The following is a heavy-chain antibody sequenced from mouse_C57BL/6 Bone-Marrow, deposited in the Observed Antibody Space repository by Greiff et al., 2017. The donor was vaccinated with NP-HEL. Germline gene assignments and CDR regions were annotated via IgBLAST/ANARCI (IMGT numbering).Heavy chain of an antibody. Sequence: VQLQESGPGLVQPSQSLSITCTVSGFSLTSYGVHWVRQPPGKGLEWLGVIWSGGSTDYNAAFISRLSISKDNSKSQVFFKMNSLQADDTAIYYCAKNRKKDYWYFDVWGTGTTVTVSS. V-gene: IGHV2-4*01. J-gene: IGHJ1*03. CDR2: IWSGGST. CDR3: AKNRKKDYWYFDV. CDR1: GFSLTSYG.